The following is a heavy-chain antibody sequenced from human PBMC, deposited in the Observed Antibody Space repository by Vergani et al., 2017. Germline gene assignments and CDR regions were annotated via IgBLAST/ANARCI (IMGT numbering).Heavy chain of an antibody. CDR2: ISAYNGNT. J-gene: IGHJ3*02. V-gene: IGHV1-18*01. D-gene: IGHD1-26*01. Sequence: QVQLVQSGAEVKKPGASVKVSCKASGYTFTSYGISWVRQAPGQGLEWMGWISAYNGNTNYAQKLQGRVTMTTDTSTSTAYMELRSLRSDDTAVYYCAGDNSRGIGGAVGRGGERNDAFDIWGQGTMVTVSS. CDR3: AGDNSRGIGGAVGRGGERNDAFDI. CDR1: GYTFTSYG.